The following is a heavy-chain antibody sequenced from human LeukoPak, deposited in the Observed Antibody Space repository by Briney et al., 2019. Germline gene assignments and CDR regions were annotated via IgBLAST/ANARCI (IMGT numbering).Heavy chain of an antibody. D-gene: IGHD5-24*01. J-gene: IGHJ6*02. CDR3: VRAMAPLDTFNYQYAMDV. CDR1: GYTFNNYD. Sequence: ASVKVSCKASGYTFNNYDINWVRQAPGQGLEWMGWMNPNSGNTGYVQKFQGRFTLTRETFISTAYMELSSLRSDDTAVYYCVRAMAPLDTFNYQYAMDVWGQGTMVTVSS. V-gene: IGHV1-8*01. CDR2: MNPNSGNT.